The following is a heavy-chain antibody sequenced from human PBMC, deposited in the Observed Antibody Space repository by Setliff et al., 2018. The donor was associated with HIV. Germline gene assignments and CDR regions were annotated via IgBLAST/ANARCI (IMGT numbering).Heavy chain of an antibody. Sequence: ASVKVSCKASGYIFTDYYMHWVRQAPGQELGWMGRINPNSGGTNYAQKFQGRVTMTRDTSTNTAYMEVSRLRSDDTAVYYCARDHCSSSGCYEYSYYGMDVWGQGTTVTVSS. V-gene: IGHV1-2*06. CDR2: INPNSGGT. CDR3: ARDHCSSSGCYEYSYYGMDV. J-gene: IGHJ6*02. CDR1: GYIFTDYY. D-gene: IGHD2-2*01.